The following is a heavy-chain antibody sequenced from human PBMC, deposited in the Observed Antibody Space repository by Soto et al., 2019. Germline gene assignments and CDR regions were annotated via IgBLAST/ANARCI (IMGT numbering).Heavy chain of an antibody. CDR1: GGSISSGDYS. Sequence: SETLSLTCAVSGGSISSGDYSWSWIRQPPGEGLEWIGYIHHSGSTYYNPSLKSRVTTLVDKSKNQFSLKLSSVTSADTAVYYCARLPSADYGGIFDPWGHGTLVTVS. V-gene: IGHV4-30-2*02. CDR3: ARLPSADYGGIFDP. CDR2: IHHSGST. J-gene: IGHJ5*02. D-gene: IGHD4-17*01.